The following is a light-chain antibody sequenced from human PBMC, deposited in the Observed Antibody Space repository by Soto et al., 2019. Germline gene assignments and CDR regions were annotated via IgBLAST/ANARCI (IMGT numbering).Light chain of an antibody. CDR3: QQYGALLFT. CDR1: RHVYINA. V-gene: IGKV3-20*01. CDR2: GAS. J-gene: IGKJ3*01. Sequence: VVLTQSPATLSLSPGEPATLSCRASRHVYINALAWYQQKPGRTPTLLIYGASTRATGIPDRFSAPGFGTDISLTISSVEPEDFAVYSSQQYGALLFTFGPGTRV.